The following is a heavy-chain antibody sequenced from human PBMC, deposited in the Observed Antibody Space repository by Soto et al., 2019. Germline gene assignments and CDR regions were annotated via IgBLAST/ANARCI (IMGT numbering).Heavy chain of an antibody. CDR1: GFTFSSYA. Sequence: QVQLVESGGGVGQPGRSLRLSCAASGFTFSSYAMQWVRQAPGKGLEWVAVISYDGSNKYYADSVKGRFTISRDNSKNTLYLEMNILSGEDTAVYYCARDRYQSSLFDYLVQGTMVTVSS. D-gene: IGHD2-2*01. V-gene: IGHV3-30-3*01. CDR2: ISYDGSNK. CDR3: ARDRYQSSLFDY. J-gene: IGHJ4*02.